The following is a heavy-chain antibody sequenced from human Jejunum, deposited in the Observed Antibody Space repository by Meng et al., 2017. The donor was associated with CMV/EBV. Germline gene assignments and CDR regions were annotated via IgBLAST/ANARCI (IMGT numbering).Heavy chain of an antibody. CDR1: DFTLINAW. CDR3: TTGWTQYFDF. Sequence: EELLVESGGGVVKPGGSRTLSCVASDFTLINAWMNWVRQAPGKGLEWVARIRSQTAGGTTEYHAAVKGRFTVSRDDSKYTVDLQMNSLKIDDTAVYYCTTGWTQYFDFWGQGALVTVSS. V-gene: IGHV3-15*07. J-gene: IGHJ4*02. D-gene: IGHD3/OR15-3a*01. CDR2: IRSQTAGGTT.